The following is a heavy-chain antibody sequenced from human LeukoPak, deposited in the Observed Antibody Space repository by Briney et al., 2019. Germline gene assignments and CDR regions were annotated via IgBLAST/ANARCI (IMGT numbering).Heavy chain of an antibody. J-gene: IGHJ4*02. CDR2: IKQDGSER. Sequence: QAGGSLRLSCAASGFTFSRFWMSWVRQAPGKGLEWVANIKQDGSERYHVDSVKGRFTISRDNAKNSLHLQMNSLRAEDTAMYYCASASPAGDYWGQGTLVTVSS. CDR1: GFTFSRFW. V-gene: IGHV3-7*01. D-gene: IGHD2-2*01. CDR3: ASASPAGDY.